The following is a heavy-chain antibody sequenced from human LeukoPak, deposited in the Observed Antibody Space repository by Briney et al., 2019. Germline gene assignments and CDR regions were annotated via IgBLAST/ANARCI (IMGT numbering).Heavy chain of an antibody. V-gene: IGHV1-8*01. D-gene: IGHD3-3*01. CDR2: MNPNSGNT. CDR3: ARDSVGSRTIFGVGSPDY. CDR1: GYTFTSYD. J-gene: IGHJ4*02. Sequence: ASVKVSCKASGYTFTSYDINWVRQATGQGLEWMGWMNPNSGNTGYAQKFQGRVTMTRNTSISTAYMELSSLRSEDTAVYYCARDSVGSRTIFGVGSPDYWGQGTLVTVSS.